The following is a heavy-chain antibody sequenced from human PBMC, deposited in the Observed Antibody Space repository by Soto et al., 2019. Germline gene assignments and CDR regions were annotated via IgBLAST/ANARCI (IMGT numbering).Heavy chain of an antibody. Sequence: PSETLSLTCAVYGGSFSGYFWSWVRQPPGKGLEWIGEINHSGSTNYNPSLKTRVTISADTSKHQFSLKLTSVTAADTAAYYCAIYHVRVLWSGYRQYLDVWSRGTPVTGS. CDR1: GGSFSGYF. CDR2: INHSGST. J-gene: IGHJ6*03. D-gene: IGHD3-9*01. CDR3: AIYHVRVLWSGYRQYLDV. V-gene: IGHV4-34*01.